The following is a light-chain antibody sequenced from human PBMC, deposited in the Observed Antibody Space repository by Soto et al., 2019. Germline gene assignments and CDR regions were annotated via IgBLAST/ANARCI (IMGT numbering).Light chain of an antibody. CDR2: DAS. J-gene: IGKJ2*01. CDR3: QQYNKWPPYT. CDR1: ESINSN. V-gene: IGKV3-15*01. Sequence: EIVMTQSPATLSVSPGGRATLSCRASESINSNLAWHQQKPGQAPRLLIYDASTRATGIPARFSGSGSGTEFTLTISSLQSEDFAIYYCQQYNKWPPYTFGQGTKLEIK.